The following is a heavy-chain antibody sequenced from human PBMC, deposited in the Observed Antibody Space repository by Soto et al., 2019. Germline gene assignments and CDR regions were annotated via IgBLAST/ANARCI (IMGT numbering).Heavy chain of an antibody. D-gene: IGHD2-15*01. V-gene: IGHV3-30-3*01. CDR3: ARDIVVVAASVENAFDI. Sequence: GGSLRLSCAASGFTFSSYAMHWVRQAPGKGLEWVAVISYDGSNKYYADSVKGRFTISRDNSKNTLYLQMNSLRAEDTAVYYCARDIVVVAASVENAFDIWGQGTMVTVSS. J-gene: IGHJ3*02. CDR2: ISYDGSNK. CDR1: GFTFSSYA.